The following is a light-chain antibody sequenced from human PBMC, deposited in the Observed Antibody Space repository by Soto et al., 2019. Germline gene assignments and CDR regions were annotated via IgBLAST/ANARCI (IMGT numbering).Light chain of an antibody. CDR2: LNSDGSH. Sequence: QPVLTQSPSASASLGASDKLTCTLSSGHNNYAIAWHQQQPEKGPRYLMKLNSDGSHSKGDGIPDRFSGSSSGTERYLTISSLQSEDEADYYCQTWGAGIVVFGGGTKLTVL. V-gene: IGLV4-69*01. CDR1: SGHNNYA. CDR3: QTWGAGIVV. J-gene: IGLJ2*01.